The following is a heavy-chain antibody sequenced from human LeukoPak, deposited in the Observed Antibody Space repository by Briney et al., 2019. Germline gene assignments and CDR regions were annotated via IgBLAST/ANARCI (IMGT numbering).Heavy chain of an antibody. CDR1: GYTFSIYG. D-gene: IGHD4-23*01. CDR2: ISVYNGNT. J-gene: IGHJ4*02. CDR3: ARQGYSGHSQGAADY. V-gene: IGHV1-18*01. Sequence: GASVTLSCKASGYTFSIYGFSWLRQAPRQGLEGMGWISVYNGNTNYAQKFQSRVTMTTDTSTSTAHMELRSLRSDDTAVYYCARQGYSGHSQGAADYWGQGTLVTVSS.